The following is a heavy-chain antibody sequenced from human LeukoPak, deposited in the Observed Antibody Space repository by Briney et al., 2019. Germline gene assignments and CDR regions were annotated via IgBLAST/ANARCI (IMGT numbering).Heavy chain of an antibody. J-gene: IGHJ5*02. V-gene: IGHV4-34*01. D-gene: IGHD3-10*01. CDR3: ARRPLTYYYGSGSYSNWFDP. CDR1: GGSFSGYY. CDR2: INHSGST. Sequence: SETLSLTCAVYGGSFSGYYWSWIRQPPGKWLEWIGEINHSGSTNYNPSLKSRVTISVDTSKNQFSLKLSSVTAADTAVYYCARRPLTYYYGSGSYSNWFDPWGQGTLVTVSS.